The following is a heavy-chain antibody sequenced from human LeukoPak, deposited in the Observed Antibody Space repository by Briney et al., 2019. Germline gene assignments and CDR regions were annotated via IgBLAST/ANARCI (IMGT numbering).Heavy chain of an antibody. J-gene: IGHJ4*02. CDR1: GFTFDDYA. CDR3: AKDYDYYYDSSGYADFDY. D-gene: IGHD3-22*01. Sequence: GGSLRLSCAASGFTFDDYAMHWVRQAPGKGLEWVSAISGSGGSTYYADSVKGRFTISRDNSKNTLYLQMNSLRAEDTAVYYCAKDYDYYYDSSGYADFDYWGQGTLVTVSS. CDR2: ISGSGGST. V-gene: IGHV3-23*01.